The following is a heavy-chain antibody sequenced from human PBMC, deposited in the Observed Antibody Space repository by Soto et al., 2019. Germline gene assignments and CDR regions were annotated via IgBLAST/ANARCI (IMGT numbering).Heavy chain of an antibody. D-gene: IGHD2-15*01. V-gene: IGHV4-59*01. CDR1: GGSISSYY. Sequence: PSETLSLTCTVSGGSISSYYWSWIRQPPGKGLEWIGYIYYSGSTNYNPSLKSRVTISVDTSKNQFSLKLSSVTAADTAVYYCARDPSVAYGMDVWGQGTTVTVSS. J-gene: IGHJ6*02. CDR3: ARDPSVAYGMDV. CDR2: IYYSGST.